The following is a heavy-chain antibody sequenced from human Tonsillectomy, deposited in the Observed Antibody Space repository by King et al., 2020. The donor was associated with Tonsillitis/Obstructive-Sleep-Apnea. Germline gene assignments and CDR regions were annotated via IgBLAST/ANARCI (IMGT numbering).Heavy chain of an antibody. CDR3: VKDWGPYCSSTSCHDY. V-gene: IGHV3-64D*06. J-gene: IGHJ4*02. CDR2: ISSNGGST. Sequence: VQLVESGGGLVQPGGSLRLSCSASGFTFSSYAMHWVRQAPGKGLEYVSAISSNGGSTYYADSVKGRFTISRDNYKNTLYLQMSSLRAEDTAVYYCVKDWGPYCSSTSCHDYWGQGTLVTVSS. CDR1: GFTFSSYA. D-gene: IGHD2-2*01.